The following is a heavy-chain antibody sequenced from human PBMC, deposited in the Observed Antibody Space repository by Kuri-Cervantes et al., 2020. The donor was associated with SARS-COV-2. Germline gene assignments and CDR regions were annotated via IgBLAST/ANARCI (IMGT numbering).Heavy chain of an antibody. V-gene: IGHV3-23*01. CDR1: GFTFSSYA. D-gene: IGHD1-26*01. CDR3: AKDLQWELSSWYYLDY. Sequence: GESLKISCAASGFTFSSYAMSWVRQAPGKGLEWVSAISGSGGSTYYADSVKGWFTMSKDKSKNTLYRQMNSLRAEETVVYYCAKDLQWELSSWYYLDYWGQGTLVTVSS. CDR2: ISGSGGST. J-gene: IGHJ4*02.